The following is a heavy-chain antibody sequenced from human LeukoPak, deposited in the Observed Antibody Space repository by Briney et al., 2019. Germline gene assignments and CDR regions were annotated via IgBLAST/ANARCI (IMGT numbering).Heavy chain of an antibody. D-gene: IGHD3-3*01. CDR2: IYHSGST. CDR3: ARTRGTDFWSGYGKKQNNWFDP. Sequence: PSETLSLTCTVSGYSISSGYYWGWIRQPPGKGLEWIGSIYHSGSTYYNPSLKSRVTISVDTSKNQFSLKLSSVTAADTAVYYCARTRGTDFWSGYGKKQNNWFDPWGQGTLVTVSS. J-gene: IGHJ5*02. V-gene: IGHV4-38-2*02. CDR1: GYSISSGYY.